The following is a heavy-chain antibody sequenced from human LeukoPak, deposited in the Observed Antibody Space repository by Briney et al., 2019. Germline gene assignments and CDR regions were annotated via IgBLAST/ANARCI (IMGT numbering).Heavy chain of an antibody. Sequence: GRSLRLSCAASGFTFSSYGMHWVRQAPGKGLEWVAVISFDASNKYYADSVKGRFTISRDNSKNTLYLQMNSLRAEDTAAYYCAKDHYRAYYYDSSGYLDYWGQGTLVTVSS. CDR3: AKDHYRAYYYDSSGYLDY. CDR1: GFTFSSYG. J-gene: IGHJ4*02. CDR2: ISFDASNK. V-gene: IGHV3-30*18. D-gene: IGHD3-22*01.